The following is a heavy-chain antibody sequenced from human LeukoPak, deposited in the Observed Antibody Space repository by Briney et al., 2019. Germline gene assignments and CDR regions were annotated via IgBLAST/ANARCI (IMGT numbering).Heavy chain of an antibody. J-gene: IGHJ4*02. Sequence: PSETLSLTCAVYGGSFSGYYWSWIRQPPGKGLEWIGEINHSGSTNYNPSLKSRVTISVDTSKNQFSLKLSSVTAADTAVYYCARPWTGYSGYAFWGQGTLVTVSS. V-gene: IGHV4-34*01. CDR1: GGSFSGYY. D-gene: IGHD5-12*01. CDR2: INHSGST. CDR3: ARPWTGYSGYAF.